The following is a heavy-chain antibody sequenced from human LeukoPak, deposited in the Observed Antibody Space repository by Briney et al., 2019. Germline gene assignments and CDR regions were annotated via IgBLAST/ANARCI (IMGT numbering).Heavy chain of an antibody. V-gene: IGHV4-59*08. CDR3: ARGSGWFGF. CDR2: VYYSGST. J-gene: IGHJ5*01. CDR1: GDSISSYY. D-gene: IGHD6-19*01. Sequence: PSETLSLTCTVSGDSISSYYWSCIRQPPGKGLEWIGYVYYSGSTNYNPSLKSRVTISVDTSKNQFSLKLGSVTAADTAVYYCARGSGWFGFWGQGTLVTVSS.